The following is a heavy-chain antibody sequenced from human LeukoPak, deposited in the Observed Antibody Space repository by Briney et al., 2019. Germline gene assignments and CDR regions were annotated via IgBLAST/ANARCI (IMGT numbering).Heavy chain of an antibody. CDR2: ISTDGNHR. V-gene: IGHV3-30*15. CDR3: VRGLAAAGNDGFFDF. CDR1: GFSFSAYA. Sequence: GGSLRLSCAASGFSFSAYAMHWVRQAPGKGPEWVDLISTDGNHRYYADSVKGRFTISRDNSKNMLFLQVSVLRVEDTAVFFCVRGLAAAGNDGFFDFWGPGTLVTVSS. D-gene: IGHD6-13*01. J-gene: IGHJ4*02.